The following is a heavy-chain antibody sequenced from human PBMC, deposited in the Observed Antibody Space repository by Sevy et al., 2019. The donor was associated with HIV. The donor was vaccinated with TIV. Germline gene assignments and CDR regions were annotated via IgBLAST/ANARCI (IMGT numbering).Heavy chain of an antibody. Sequence: ASVNVSCKASGYTFTSYGISWVRQAPGQGVEWMGWISAYNGNTNYEQKLQGRVTLTTDTSTSTAYMELRSLSSDDTAVYYCARTYYYDSSGYYHYFDYWGQGTLVTVSS. V-gene: IGHV1-18*04. D-gene: IGHD3-22*01. CDR1: GYTFTSYG. J-gene: IGHJ4*02. CDR2: ISAYNGNT. CDR3: ARTYYYDSSGYYHYFDY.